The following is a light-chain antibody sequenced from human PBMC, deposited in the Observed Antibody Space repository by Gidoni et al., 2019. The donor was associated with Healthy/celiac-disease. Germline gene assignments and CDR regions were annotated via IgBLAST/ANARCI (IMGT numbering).Light chain of an antibody. Sequence: DIQMTQSPSSLSASVGDRVTITCRASPSISSYLNWYQQKPGKAPKLLIYAASSLQSRVPSRFSSSGSGTDFTLTISSLQPEDFSTYYCQQSYSTPYTFGQGTKLEIK. CDR2: AAS. CDR3: QQSYSTPYT. J-gene: IGKJ2*01. V-gene: IGKV1-39*01. CDR1: PSISSY.